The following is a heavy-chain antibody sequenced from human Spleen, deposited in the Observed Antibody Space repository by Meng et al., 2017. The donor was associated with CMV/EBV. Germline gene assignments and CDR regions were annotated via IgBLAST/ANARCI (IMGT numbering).Heavy chain of an antibody. CDR3: ARSEFDP. CDR1: GLSFSDAW. CDR2: INSDGSST. V-gene: IGHV3-74*01. Sequence: GGSLRLSCTGFGLSFSDAWMSWVRQAPGKGLVWVSRINSDGSSTSYADSVKGRFTISRDNAKNTLYLQMNSLRAEDTAVYYCARSEFDPWGQGTLVTVSS. J-gene: IGHJ5*02.